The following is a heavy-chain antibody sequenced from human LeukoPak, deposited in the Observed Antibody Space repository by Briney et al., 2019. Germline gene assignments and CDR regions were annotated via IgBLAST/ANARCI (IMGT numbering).Heavy chain of an antibody. Sequence: SGTLSLTCAVSGGSISSSNWWSWVRQPPGKGLEWIGEIYHSGSTNYKPSLKSRVTISVDKSKNQFSLKLSSVTAADTAVYYCARVLLWFGEQYYYGMDVWGQGTTVAVSS. D-gene: IGHD3-10*01. CDR2: IYHSGST. CDR3: ARVLLWFGEQYYYGMDV. J-gene: IGHJ6*02. CDR1: GGSISSSNW. V-gene: IGHV4-4*02.